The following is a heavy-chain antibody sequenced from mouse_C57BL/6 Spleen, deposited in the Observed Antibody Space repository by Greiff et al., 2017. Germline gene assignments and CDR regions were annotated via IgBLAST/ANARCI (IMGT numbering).Heavy chain of an antibody. CDR2: ISPNNGGT. J-gene: IGHJ2*01. V-gene: IGHV1-26*01. CDR3: ARYACYLDY. CDR1: GYTFTDYY. D-gene: IGHD6-5*01. Sequence: VQLQQSGAELVKPGASVKISCKASGYTFTDYYMKWVKQSPGKSLEWIGDISPNNGGTNYNQKFKGKATFSVEKASSTAYMELRSLTSEDSAVYYCARYACYLDYWGQGTTLTVSS.